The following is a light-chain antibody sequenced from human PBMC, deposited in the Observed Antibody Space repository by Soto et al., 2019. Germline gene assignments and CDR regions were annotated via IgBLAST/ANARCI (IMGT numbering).Light chain of an antibody. CDR2: LGS. Sequence: DIVMTQSALSLPVTPGEPASISCRSSQSLLHVNGYNYLDWYLQKPGQSPQLLIYLGSNRASGVPDRFSSSGSGTDFTLRISRVEAADVGIYYCMQALQTPFTFGQGTKVDIK. V-gene: IGKV2-28*01. CDR1: QSLLHVNGYNY. J-gene: IGKJ2*01. CDR3: MQALQTPFT.